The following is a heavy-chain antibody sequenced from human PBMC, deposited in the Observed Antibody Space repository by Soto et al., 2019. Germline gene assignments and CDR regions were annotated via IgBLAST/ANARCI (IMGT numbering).Heavy chain of an antibody. V-gene: IGHV4-34*01. CDR3: ARGWTVTTSYYYYGMDV. J-gene: IGHJ6*02. CDR1: GGSFSGYY. Sequence: PSVTLSLTCAVYGGSFSGYYWSWIRQPPGKGLEWIGEINHSGSTNYNPSLKSRVTISVDTSNNQFSLKLSSVTAADTAVYYCARGWTVTTSYYYYGMDVWGQGTTVTVSS. D-gene: IGHD4-17*01. CDR2: INHSGST.